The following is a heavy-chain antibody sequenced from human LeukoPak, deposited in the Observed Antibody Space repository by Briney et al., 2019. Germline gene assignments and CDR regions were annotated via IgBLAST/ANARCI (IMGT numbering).Heavy chain of an antibody. J-gene: IGHJ6*02. CDR1: GYTFTSYG. V-gene: IGHV1-18*01. D-gene: IGHD2-2*01. CDR2: ISAYNGNT. CDR3: AREVSPIVVVPAAMGEYYYYGMDV. Sequence: ASVKVSCKASGYTFTSYGISWVRQAPGQGLEWMGWISAYNGNTNYAQKLQGRVTMTTDTSTSTAYMELRSLRSDDTAVYYCAREVSPIVVVPAAMGEYYYYGMDVWGQGTTVTVSS.